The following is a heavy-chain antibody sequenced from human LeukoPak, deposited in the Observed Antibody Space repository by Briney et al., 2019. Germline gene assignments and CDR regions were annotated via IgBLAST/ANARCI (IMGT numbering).Heavy chain of an antibody. CDR1: GFTFSSYS. Sequence: GGSLRLSCAASGFTFSSYSMDWVRQAPGKGLEWVSSISSSSSYIYYADSVKGRFTISRDNAKNSLYLQMNSLRAEDTAVYYCARDYRMATIDYWGQGTLVTVSS. D-gene: IGHD5-24*01. V-gene: IGHV3-21*01. CDR3: ARDYRMATIDY. CDR2: ISSSSSYI. J-gene: IGHJ4*02.